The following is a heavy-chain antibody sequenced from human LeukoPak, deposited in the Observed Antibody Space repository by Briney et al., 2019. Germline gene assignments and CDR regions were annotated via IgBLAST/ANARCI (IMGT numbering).Heavy chain of an antibody. CDR2: IYSGGST. J-gene: IGHJ4*02. CDR1: GFTFSSYA. Sequence: GGSLRLSCAASGFTFSSYAMSWVRQAPGKGLEWVSLIYSGGSTYYADSVKGRFTISRDNSNNTVYLQMNSLRAEDTAVYYCARAPSNAHFDYWGQGTLVTVSS. V-gene: IGHV3-66*01. CDR3: ARAPSNAHFDY. D-gene: IGHD3-3*02.